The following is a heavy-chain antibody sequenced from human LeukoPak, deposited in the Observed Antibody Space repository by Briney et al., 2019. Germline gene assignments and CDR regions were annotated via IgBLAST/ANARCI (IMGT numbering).Heavy chain of an antibody. CDR2: IKQDGSEK. D-gene: IGHD6-19*01. V-gene: IGHV3-7*01. J-gene: IGHJ4*02. CDR1: GFTFSSYW. CDR3: ALNRGSGWYFHY. Sequence: GGSLRLSCAASGFTFSSYWMSWVRQAPGKGLEWVANIKQDGSEKYYVDSVKGRFTISRDNSKNTLYLQMNSLRAEDTAVYYCALNRGSGWYFHYWGQGTLVTVSS.